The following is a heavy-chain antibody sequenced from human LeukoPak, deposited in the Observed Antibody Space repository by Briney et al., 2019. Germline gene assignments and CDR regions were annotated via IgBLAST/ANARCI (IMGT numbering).Heavy chain of an antibody. V-gene: IGHV1-2*02. CDR3: ARGLTDEHQLILHWFDP. CDR1: GYTFTGYY. Sequence: GASVKVSFKASGYTFTGYYIHWVRQAPGQGLEWMGWINPNSGGTNYAQKFQGRVTMTRDTSITTAYMELSRLISDDTAVYYCARGLTDEHQLILHWFDPWGQGTLVTVSS. CDR2: INPNSGGT. J-gene: IGHJ5*02. D-gene: IGHD2-2*01.